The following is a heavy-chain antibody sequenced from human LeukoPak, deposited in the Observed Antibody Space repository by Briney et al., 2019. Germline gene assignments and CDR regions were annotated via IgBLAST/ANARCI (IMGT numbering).Heavy chain of an antibody. CDR2: IYYSGST. J-gene: IGHJ4*02. Sequence: SETLSLTCTVSGGSISSSSYYWGWIRQPPGKGLEWIGYIYYSGSTNYNPSLKSRVTISVDTSKNQFSLKLSSVTAADTAVYYCARDQGGYWGQGTLVTVSS. V-gene: IGHV4-61*01. D-gene: IGHD3-16*01. CDR1: GGSISSSSYY. CDR3: ARDQGGY.